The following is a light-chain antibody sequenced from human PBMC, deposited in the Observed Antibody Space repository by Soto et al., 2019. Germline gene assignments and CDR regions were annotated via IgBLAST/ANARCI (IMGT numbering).Light chain of an antibody. J-gene: IGLJ3*02. CDR3: QTWGTGIKV. Sequence: QSVLTQSPSASASLGASVKLTCTLDSGHSSYAIAWHQQQPEKGPRYLMKVDTDGSHNKGDGIPDRFSGSNSGAERYLTISSLQSEDEADYYCQTWGTGIKVFGGGTKLTVL. CDR1: SGHSSYA. CDR2: VDTDGSH. V-gene: IGLV4-69*01.